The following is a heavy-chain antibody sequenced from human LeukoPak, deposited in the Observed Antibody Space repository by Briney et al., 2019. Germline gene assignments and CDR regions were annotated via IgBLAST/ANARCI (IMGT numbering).Heavy chain of an antibody. CDR1: GGSISSGGYY. CDR2: IYYSGST. CDR3: AVTYYDFWSGPESNWFDP. D-gene: IGHD3-3*01. Sequence: SQTLSLTCTVSGGSISSGGYYWSWIRQHPGKGLEWIGYIYYSGSTYYNPSLKSRVTISVDTSKNQFSLKLSSVTAADTAVCYCAVTYYDFWSGPESNWFDPWGQGTLVTVSS. J-gene: IGHJ5*02. V-gene: IGHV4-31*03.